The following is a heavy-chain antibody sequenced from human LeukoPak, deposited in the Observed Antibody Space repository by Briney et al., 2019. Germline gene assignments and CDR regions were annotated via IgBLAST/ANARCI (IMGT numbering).Heavy chain of an antibody. V-gene: IGHV4-59*01. CDR1: GGSISSYY. J-gene: IGHJ6*03. D-gene: IGHD3-9*01. CDR2: IYYSGST. Sequence: SETLSLTCTVSGGSISSYYWSWIRQPPGKGLEWIGYIYYSGSTNYNPSLKSRVTVSVDTSKNQFSLKLSSVTAADTAVYYCARSNYDVLTGYVDYYYMDVWGKGTTVTISS. CDR3: ARSNYDVLTGYVDYYYMDV.